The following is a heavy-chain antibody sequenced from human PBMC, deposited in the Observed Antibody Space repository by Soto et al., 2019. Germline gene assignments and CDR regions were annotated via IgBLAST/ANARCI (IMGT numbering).Heavy chain of an antibody. J-gene: IGHJ4*02. CDR3: ARSRSVSGDLFDY. D-gene: IGHD3-10*01. Sequence: SETLSLTCTVSGGSISSSSYYWGWIRQPPGKGLEWIGSIYYSGSTNYNPSLKSRVTISVDTSKNQFSLKLSSVTAADTAVYYCARSRSVSGDLFDYWRQGTLVTVPS. V-gene: IGHV4-39*07. CDR2: IYYSGST. CDR1: GGSISSSSYY.